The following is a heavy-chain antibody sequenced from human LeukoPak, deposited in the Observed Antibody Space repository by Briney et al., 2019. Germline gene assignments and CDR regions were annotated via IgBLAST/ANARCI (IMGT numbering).Heavy chain of an antibody. J-gene: IGHJ4*02. CDR1: GGSISSSSYY. CDR2: IYYSGST. CDR3: ARHAFTNDFWSGYWQYYFDY. V-gene: IGHV4-39*01. Sequence: PSETLSLTCTVSGGSISSSSYYWGWIRQPPGKGLEWIGSIYYSGSTYYNPSLKSRVTISVDTSKNQFSLKLSSVTAADTAVYYCARHAFTNDFWSGYWQYYFDYWGQGTLVTVSS. D-gene: IGHD3-3*01.